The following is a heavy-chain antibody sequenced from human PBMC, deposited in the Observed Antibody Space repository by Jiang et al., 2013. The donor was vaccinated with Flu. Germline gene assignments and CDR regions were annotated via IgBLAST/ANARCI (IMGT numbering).Heavy chain of an antibody. Sequence: SVKGRFTISRDNSKNTLYLQMGSLRAEDMAVYYCARDGDGGYSSGWYRSAAFDIWGQGTMVTVSS. CDR3: ARDGDGGYSSGWYRSAAFDI. V-gene: IGHV3-64*01. J-gene: IGHJ3*02. D-gene: IGHD6-19*01.